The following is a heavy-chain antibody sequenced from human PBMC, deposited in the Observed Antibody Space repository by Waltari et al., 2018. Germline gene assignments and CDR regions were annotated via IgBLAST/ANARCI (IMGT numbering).Heavy chain of an antibody. CDR3: AFGEPRGYYFDY. D-gene: IGHD3-10*01. Sequence: QVQLVQSGAEVKKPGSSVKVSCKASGGTFSSYAISWVRQAPGQGLEWMGVIIPIFGTANYAPKFQGRVTITADESTSTAYMELSSLRSEDTAVYYGAFGEPRGYYFDYWGQGTLVTVSS. V-gene: IGHV1-69*01. J-gene: IGHJ4*02. CDR2: IIPIFGTA. CDR1: GGTFSSYA.